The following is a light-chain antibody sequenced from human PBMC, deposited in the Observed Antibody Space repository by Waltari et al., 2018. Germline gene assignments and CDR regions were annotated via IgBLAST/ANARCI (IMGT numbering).Light chain of an antibody. CDR1: RSNIGNNY. CDR2: RNN. Sequence: QSVLTQPPSASGTPGQRLTISCSGSRSNIGNNYVSWYQQLPGTAPKLLSYRNNQRPSGVPYRFSGAKSGTSASLAISGLRSEDEADYYCAVWDDSLSGRVFGGGTKVTVL. J-gene: IGLJ3*02. CDR3: AVWDDSLSGRV. V-gene: IGLV1-47*01.